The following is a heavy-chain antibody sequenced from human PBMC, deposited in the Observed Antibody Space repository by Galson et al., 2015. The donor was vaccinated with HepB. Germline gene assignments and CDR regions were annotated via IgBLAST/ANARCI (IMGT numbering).Heavy chain of an antibody. CDR3: VRSSGWLLDS. D-gene: IGHD6-19*01. V-gene: IGHV3-7*01. J-gene: IGHJ4*02. CDR1: GFSFSSFW. CDR2: IKQDGSEK. Sequence: SLRLSCAASGFSFSSFWMNWVRQAPGKGLEWVAIIKQDGSEKYYADSMGGRLTISRDTAENSLYLQMNSLRAEDTAVYYCVRSSGWLLDSWGQGTLVTVSS.